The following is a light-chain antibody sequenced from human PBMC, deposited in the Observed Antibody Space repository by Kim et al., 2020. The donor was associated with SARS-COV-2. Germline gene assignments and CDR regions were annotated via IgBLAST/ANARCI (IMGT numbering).Light chain of an antibody. CDR1: SSDVGGYNR. V-gene: IGLV2-18*02. CDR3: SSFINSHTVM. Sequence: GQSATISRTGTSSDVGGYNRVSWSQQPPGTAPRVILYEVYKRPSGVPDRFSGAKSGNTASLTISGLQADDVADYYCSSFINSHTVMFGGGTQLTVL. CDR2: EVY. J-gene: IGLJ3*02.